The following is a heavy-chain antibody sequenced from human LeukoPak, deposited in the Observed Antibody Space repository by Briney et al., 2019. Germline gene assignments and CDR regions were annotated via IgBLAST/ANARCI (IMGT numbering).Heavy chain of an antibody. V-gene: IGHV4-4*07. J-gene: IGHJ4*02. Sequence: PSETLSLTCTVSGSSISSYYWSWIRQPAGKGLEWIGRIYTSGSTNYNPSLKSRVTMSVDTSKNQFSLKLSSVTAADTAVYYCARGAPDSGSYYVDYWGRGTLVTVSS. CDR3: ARGAPDSGSYYVDY. D-gene: IGHD1-26*01. CDR1: GSSISSYY. CDR2: IYTSGST.